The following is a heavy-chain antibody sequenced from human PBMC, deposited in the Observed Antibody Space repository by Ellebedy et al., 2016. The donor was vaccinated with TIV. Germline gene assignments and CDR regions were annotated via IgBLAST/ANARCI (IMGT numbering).Heavy chain of an antibody. J-gene: IGHJ4*02. Sequence: GESLKISCAASGFTFSSYSMNWVRQAPGKGLECVSYISSSGSPIYYADSVRGRFTISRDNAKNSLYLQMNSLRAEDTAVYYCARDLRSTYQLLWKNFDYWGQGTLVTVSS. CDR1: GFTFSSYS. CDR3: ARDLRSTYQLLWKNFDY. V-gene: IGHV3-48*04. CDR2: ISSSGSPI. D-gene: IGHD2-2*01.